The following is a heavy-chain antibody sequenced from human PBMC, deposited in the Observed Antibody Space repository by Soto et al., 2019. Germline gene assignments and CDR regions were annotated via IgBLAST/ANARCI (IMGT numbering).Heavy chain of an antibody. D-gene: IGHD3-3*01. CDR2: ISGSGGST. CDR3: AKDGYYDFWSGSKYYYYMDV. J-gene: IGHJ6*03. Sequence: GGSLRLSCAASGFTFSSYAMSWVRQAPGKGLEWVSAISGSGGSTYYADSVKGRFTISRDNSKNTLYLQMNSLRAEDTAVYYCAKDGYYDFWSGSKYYYYMDVWGKGTTVTVSS. V-gene: IGHV3-23*01. CDR1: GFTFSSYA.